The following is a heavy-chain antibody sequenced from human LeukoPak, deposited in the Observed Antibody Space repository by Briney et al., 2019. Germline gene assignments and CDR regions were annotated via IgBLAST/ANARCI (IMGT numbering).Heavy chain of an antibody. CDR1: GFTVSSDY. Sequence: GGSLRLSCAASGFTVSSDYMSWVRQAPGKGLEWVSAISGSGGSTYYADSVKGRFTISRDNSKNTLYLQMNSLRAEDTAVYYCANFLVYFDYWGQGTLVTVSS. V-gene: IGHV3-23*01. CDR2: ISGSGGST. CDR3: ANFLVYFDY. J-gene: IGHJ4*02. D-gene: IGHD2-2*01.